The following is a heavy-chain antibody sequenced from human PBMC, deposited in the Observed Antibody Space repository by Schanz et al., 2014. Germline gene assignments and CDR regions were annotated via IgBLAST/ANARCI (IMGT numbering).Heavy chain of an antibody. J-gene: IGHJ4*02. CDR3: ARDAADFYDILTEEDY. V-gene: IGHV1-18*01. CDR1: GYTFTSYG. CDR2: ISAYNGNT. Sequence: QVQLVQSGAEVKKPGASVKVSCKASGYTFTSYGISWVRQAPGQGLEWMGWISAYNGNTKYPQKLQGRVTMTTDTATSTAYMELRSLRSDDKDVYYCARDAADFYDILTEEDYWGQGTLVTVSS. D-gene: IGHD3-9*01.